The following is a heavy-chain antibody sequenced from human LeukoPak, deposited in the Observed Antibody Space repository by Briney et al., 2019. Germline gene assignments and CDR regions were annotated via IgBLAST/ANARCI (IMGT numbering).Heavy chain of an antibody. CDR3: ARGGGVYDFWSGYSTGPRDY. CDR2: INPNSGGT. CDR1: GYTFTGYY. Sequence: ASVKVSCKASGYTFTGYYMHWVRQAPGQGLEWMGWINPNSGGTNYAQKFQGRVTMTRDTSISTAYMELSRLRSDDTAVYYCARGGGVYDFWSGYSTGPRDYWGQGTLVTVSS. J-gene: IGHJ4*02. D-gene: IGHD3-3*01. V-gene: IGHV1-2*02.